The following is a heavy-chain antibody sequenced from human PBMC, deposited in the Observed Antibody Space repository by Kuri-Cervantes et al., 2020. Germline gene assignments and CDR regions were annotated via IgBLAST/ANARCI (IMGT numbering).Heavy chain of an antibody. J-gene: IGHJ4*02. CDR3: AREKRGYYDSSGYHPCDY. D-gene: IGHD3-22*01. V-gene: IGHV1-2*02. Sequence: ASVKVSCKASGYTFTSYYMHWVRQAPGQGLEWMGIINPSGGSTNYAQKFQGRVTMTRDTSISTAYMELSRLRSDDTAVYYCAREKRGYYDSSGYHPCDYWGQGTLVTVSS. CDR2: INPSGGST. CDR1: GYTFTSYY.